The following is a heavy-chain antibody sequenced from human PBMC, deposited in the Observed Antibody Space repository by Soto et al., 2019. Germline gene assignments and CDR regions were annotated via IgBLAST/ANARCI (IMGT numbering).Heavy chain of an antibody. V-gene: IGHV1-18*01. CDR2: ISAYNGNT. D-gene: IGHD3-10*01. Sequence: QVKRVQSGAEVKKPGASVKVSCKASGYTFTSYAISWVRQAPGQGLEWMGWISAYNGNTNFAQKLQGRVTMTTDTPPSTPYMELRSLISDDTAVYSCAMSGPPAGYLGQGTLVTVSS. CDR3: AMSGPPAGY. CDR1: GYTFTSYA. J-gene: IGHJ4*02.